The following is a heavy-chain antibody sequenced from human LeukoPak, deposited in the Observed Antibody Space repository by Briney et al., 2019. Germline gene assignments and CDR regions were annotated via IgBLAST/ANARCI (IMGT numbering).Heavy chain of an antibody. Sequence: SETLSLTCTVYGASFSAYYWSWIRQPPGMGLEWIGEINHSGSTNYNPSLNSRVAISVDTSKNQFSLKLSSVTAADTAVYYCARLNDGDRYYYYYYMDVWGKGTTATVSS. V-gene: IGHV4-34*01. CDR3: ARLNDGDRYYYYYYMDV. CDR1: GASFSAYY. J-gene: IGHJ6*03. CDR2: INHSGST. D-gene: IGHD4-17*01.